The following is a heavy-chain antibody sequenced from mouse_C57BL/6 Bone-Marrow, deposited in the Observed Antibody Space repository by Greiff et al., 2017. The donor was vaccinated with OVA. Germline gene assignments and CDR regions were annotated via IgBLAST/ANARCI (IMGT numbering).Heavy chain of an antibody. CDR2: ISSGGDYI. J-gene: IGHJ3*01. Sequence: EVKLVESGEGLVKPGGSLKLSCAASGFTFSSYAMSWVRQTPETRLEWVAYISSGGDYIYYADTVNGRFTISRDNARNTLYLQMSSVKSEDTAMYYCTRESYYGSSGAYWGQGTLVTVSA. CDR3: TRESYYGSSGAY. V-gene: IGHV5-9-1*02. D-gene: IGHD1-1*01. CDR1: GFTFSSYA.